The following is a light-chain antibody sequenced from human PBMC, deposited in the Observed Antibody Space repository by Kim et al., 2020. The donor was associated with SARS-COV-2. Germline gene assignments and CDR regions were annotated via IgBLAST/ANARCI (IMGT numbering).Light chain of an antibody. CDR1: PSVSDNY. Sequence: EIVFTQSPGTLALSPGERVTHSCRASPSVSDNYLAWYQQKPGQAPRLLIYGASSRATGIPDRFSGSGSGTDFTLTISRLEPEDFAVYYCQQYDTSPSCTCGQETKLEF. CDR2: GAS. CDR3: QQYDTSPSCT. J-gene: IGKJ2*02. V-gene: IGKV3-20*01.